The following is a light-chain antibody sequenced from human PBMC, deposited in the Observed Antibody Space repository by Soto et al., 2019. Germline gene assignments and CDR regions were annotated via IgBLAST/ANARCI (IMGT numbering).Light chain of an antibody. J-gene: IGLJ1*01. CDR2: EVN. Sequence: ALTQPASVSWSPGQSITISCTGTSSNVGSYKLASWYQQHPGKAPKLMIFEVNKRPSGVSNRFSGSKSGNTASLTISGLKVEDEADYYCCSSGGSPTYVFGTGTKVTVL. V-gene: IGLV2-23*02. CDR1: SSNVGSYKL. CDR3: CSSGGSPTYV.